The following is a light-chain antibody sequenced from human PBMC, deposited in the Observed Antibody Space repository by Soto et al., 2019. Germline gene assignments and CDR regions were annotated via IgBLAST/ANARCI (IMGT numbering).Light chain of an antibody. Sequence: QSALTQPPSASGSPGQSVTISCTGTSSDIGGNNFVSWYQHHPGKAPKLMLYDVIKRPSGVPARFSGSKSGNTASLTVSGLQAEDGADYYCSSYGGSNNVVVFGGGTKVTVL. CDR2: DVI. CDR3: SSYGGSNNVVV. V-gene: IGLV2-8*01. J-gene: IGLJ2*01. CDR1: SSDIGGNNF.